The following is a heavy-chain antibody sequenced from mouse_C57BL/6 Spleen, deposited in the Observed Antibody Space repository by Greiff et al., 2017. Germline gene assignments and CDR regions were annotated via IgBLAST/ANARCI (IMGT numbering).Heavy chain of an antibody. J-gene: IGHJ1*03. CDR3: STPQYYGSYV. D-gene: IGHD1-1*01. Sequence: VQLQQSGAELVRPGASVKLSCTASGFNIKDDYMHWVKQRPEQGLEWIGWIDPENGDTEYASKFQGKATITADTSSNTAYLQLSSLTSEDTAVYYCSTPQYYGSYVWGKGTTVTVSS. V-gene: IGHV14-4*01. CDR1: GFNIKDDY. CDR2: IDPENGDT.